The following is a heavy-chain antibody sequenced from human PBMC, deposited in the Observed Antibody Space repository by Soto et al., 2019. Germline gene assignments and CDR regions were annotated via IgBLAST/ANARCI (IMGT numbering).Heavy chain of an antibody. CDR1: GYTFNTFG. V-gene: IGHV1-18*01. Sequence: IQLVQSAGEVKRPGASVKVSCKASGYTFNTFGITWVRQAPGQGLEWMGCVSGYSDKRDYSRKLQDRITLTADPSTTTSEREGRGRWSADPPVYYGARGWENYFGVNNSGGQGPLVPVSS. CDR2: VSGYSDKR. J-gene: IGHJ5*01. CDR3: ARGWENYFGVNNS. D-gene: IGHD3-10*01.